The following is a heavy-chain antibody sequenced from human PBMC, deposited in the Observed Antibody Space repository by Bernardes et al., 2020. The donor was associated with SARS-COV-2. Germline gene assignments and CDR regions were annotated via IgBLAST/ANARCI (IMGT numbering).Heavy chain of an antibody. D-gene: IGHD5-12*01. CDR2: VSGGGGST. CDR1: GFTFSTYA. CDR3: AKLLSSYDYWRSDYRVGGLDV. V-gene: IGHV3-23*01. Sequence: GGSLRLSCAASGFTFSTYAMSWVRQAPGKGLEQVSAVSGGGGSTYHADSVTGRFTVSRDNSKNTLYLQMNSLRAEDTATYYCAKLLSSYDYWRSDYRVGGLDVLGRGTTVTVSS. J-gene: IGHJ6*02.